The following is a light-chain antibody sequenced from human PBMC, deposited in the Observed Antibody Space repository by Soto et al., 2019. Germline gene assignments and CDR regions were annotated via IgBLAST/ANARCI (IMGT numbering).Light chain of an antibody. CDR1: NSDVGSYNR. J-gene: IGLJ1*01. CDR2: DVN. V-gene: IGLV2-14*01. CDR3: NSYTTSETYV. Sequence: QSALTQPASVSGSPGQSIIISCTGTNSDVGSYNRVSWYQQPPGTAPKLIIYDVNNRPSGVSYRFSGSKSGNTASLTISGLQAEDEAAYYCNSYTTSETYVFGTGTKVTVL.